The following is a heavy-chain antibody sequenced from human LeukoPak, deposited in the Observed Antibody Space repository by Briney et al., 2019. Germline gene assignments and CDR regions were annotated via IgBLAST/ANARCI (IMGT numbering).Heavy chain of an antibody. CDR1: GASISSHY. Sequence: KTSETLSLTCSVSGASISSHYWSWIRRPPGKGLVWIGYIYYTGSTSYNPSLKSRVTISVATSKSQFSLKLTSVTAADTGVYYCAREKWELLPIFDYWGRGIMVTVSS. CDR3: AREKWELLPIFDY. CDR2: IYYTGST. J-gene: IGHJ4*02. D-gene: IGHD1-26*01. V-gene: IGHV4-59*11.